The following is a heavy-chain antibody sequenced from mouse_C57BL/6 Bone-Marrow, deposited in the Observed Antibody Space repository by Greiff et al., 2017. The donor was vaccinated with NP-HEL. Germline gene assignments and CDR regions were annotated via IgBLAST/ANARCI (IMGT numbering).Heavy chain of an antibody. V-gene: IGHV1-63*01. Sequence: QVQLKQSGAELVRPGTSVKMSCKASGYTFTNYWIGWAKQRPGHGLEWIGDIYPGGGYTNYNEKFKGKATLTADKSSSTAYMQFSSLTSEDSAIYYCARRTMVTLYFDYWGQGTTLTVSS. CDR2: IYPGGGYT. CDR3: ARRTMVTLYFDY. D-gene: IGHD2-2*01. CDR1: GYTFTNYW. J-gene: IGHJ2*01.